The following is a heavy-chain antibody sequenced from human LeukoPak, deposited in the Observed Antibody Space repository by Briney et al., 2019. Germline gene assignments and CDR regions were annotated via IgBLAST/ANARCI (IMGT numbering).Heavy chain of an antibody. CDR3: ARAAARRFMDV. J-gene: IGHJ6*03. Sequence: SETLPLTXTVSGGSINSDNYYWSWIRQPPGKGLEWIGYIYYSGSTYYNPSLKSRVTISLDTSKNQFSLRLSSVTAADTAVYYCARAAARRFMDVWGKGTTVTVSS. V-gene: IGHV4-30-4*08. CDR1: GGSINSDNYY. D-gene: IGHD6-6*01. CDR2: IYYSGST.